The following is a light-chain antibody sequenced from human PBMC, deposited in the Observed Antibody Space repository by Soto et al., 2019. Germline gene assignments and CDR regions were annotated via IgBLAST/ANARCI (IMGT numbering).Light chain of an antibody. CDR2: KAT. V-gene: IGKV1-5*03. CDR3: QQYHDFQYT. J-gene: IGKJ2*01. Sequence: DFLMTQSPSTLSASVGDGVTITCRASQSIGSGLAWYQQQPGKAPKLLIYKATNLQRGVSSRFSGSGSGTDFSLTISSLQPADSATYYCQQYHDFQYTFGQGTKLEI. CDR1: QSIGSG.